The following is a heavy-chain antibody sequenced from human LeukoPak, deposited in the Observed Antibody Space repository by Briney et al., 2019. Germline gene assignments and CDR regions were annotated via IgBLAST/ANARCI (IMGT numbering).Heavy chain of an antibody. Sequence: GGSLRLSCAASGFTVSRNYMSWVRQAPGKGLEWVSVIYSGGSTYYADSVKGRFTISRDNSRNTLYLQMNSLRAEDTAVYYCTKEAQGCSITSCYFDSWGQGTLVTVSS. J-gene: IGHJ4*02. CDR3: TKEAQGCSITSCYFDS. D-gene: IGHD2-2*01. CDR2: IYSGGST. V-gene: IGHV3-53*01. CDR1: GFTVSRNY.